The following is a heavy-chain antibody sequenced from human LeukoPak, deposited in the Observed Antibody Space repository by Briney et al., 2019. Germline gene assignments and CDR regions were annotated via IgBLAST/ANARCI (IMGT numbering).Heavy chain of an antibody. CDR1: GGSISSGSYY. Sequence: PSQTLSLTCTVSGGSISSGSYYWSWIRQPPGKGLEWIGYIYYSGSTNYNPSLKSRVTISVDTSKNQFSLKLSSVTAADTAVYYCARAEPDIVVVPAAIDAFDIWGQGTMVTVSS. J-gene: IGHJ3*02. D-gene: IGHD2-2*01. CDR3: ARAEPDIVVVPAAIDAFDI. CDR2: IYYSGST. V-gene: IGHV4-61*01.